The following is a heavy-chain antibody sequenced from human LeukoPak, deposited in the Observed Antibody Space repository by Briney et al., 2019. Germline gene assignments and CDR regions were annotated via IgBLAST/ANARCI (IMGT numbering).Heavy chain of an antibody. D-gene: IGHD2/OR15-2a*01. CDR2: IYYSGST. CDR1: GGSISNYY. CDR3: AGEAIVGSRGAFDI. V-gene: IGHV4-59*01. Sequence: PSETLSLTCTVSGGSISNYYWSWIRQPPGKGLEWIGYIYYSGSTNYNPSLKSRVTISVDTSKNQFSLKLSSVTAADTAVYYCAGEAIVGSRGAFDIWGQGTMVTVSS. J-gene: IGHJ3*02.